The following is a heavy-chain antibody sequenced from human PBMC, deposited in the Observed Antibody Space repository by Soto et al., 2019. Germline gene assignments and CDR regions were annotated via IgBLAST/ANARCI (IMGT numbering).Heavy chain of an antibody. CDR2: IYYSGST. J-gene: IGHJ6*02. D-gene: IGHD3-3*01. V-gene: IGHV4-31*03. CDR1: GGSISSGGYY. CDR3: ARDSDFWSGYYGGPYYYYGMDV. Sequence: PSETLSLTCTVSGGSISSGGYYWSWLRQHPGKGLEWIGYIYYSGSTYYNPSLKSRVTISVDTSKNQFSLKLSSVTAADTAVYYCARDSDFWSGYYGGPYYYYGMDVWGQGTTVTVSS.